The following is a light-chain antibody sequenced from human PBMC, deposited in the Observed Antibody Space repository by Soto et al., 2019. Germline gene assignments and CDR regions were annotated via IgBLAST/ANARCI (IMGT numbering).Light chain of an antibody. J-gene: IGKJ4*01. CDR3: QQYNNWPPLT. CDR1: ESVSGN. Sequence: EIVMTQSPATLSVSPGERATLSCRASESVSGNLAWYQQKPGQAPRLLIYGASTRATGIPARFSGSGSGTEFTLTISSLQSEDVAVYYCQQYNNWPPLTFGGGSKVDNK. V-gene: IGKV3-15*01. CDR2: GAS.